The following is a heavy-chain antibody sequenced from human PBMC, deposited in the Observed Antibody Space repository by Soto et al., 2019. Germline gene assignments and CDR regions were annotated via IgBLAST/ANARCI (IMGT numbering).Heavy chain of an antibody. CDR1: GFTVSSNY. V-gene: IGHV3-66*01. J-gene: IGHJ1*01. CDR3: ARDFVPGDHAEYFQH. D-gene: IGHD2-21*01. Sequence: EVPLVESGGGLVQPGGSLRLSCAASGFTVSSNYMSWVRQAPGKGLEWVSVIYSGGSTYYADSVKGRFTISRDNSKNTLYLQMNSLRAEDTAVYYCARDFVPGDHAEYFQHWGQGTLVTVSS. CDR2: IYSGGST.